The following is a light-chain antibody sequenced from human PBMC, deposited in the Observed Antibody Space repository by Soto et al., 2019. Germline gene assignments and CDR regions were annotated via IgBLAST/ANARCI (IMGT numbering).Light chain of an antibody. CDR3: QKRDSWPIT. CDR2: DAY. CDR1: QSFRGL. J-gene: IGKJ5*01. V-gene: IGKV3-11*01. Sequence: EVVLTQAPVTLWLSPGETATLSFRASQSFRGLLAWYQQKPGQAPRLLIYDAYNRATGSPARFSGSGSGTDFTLTIKSLEPDDFAVYYCQKRDSWPITFGQGTRLETK.